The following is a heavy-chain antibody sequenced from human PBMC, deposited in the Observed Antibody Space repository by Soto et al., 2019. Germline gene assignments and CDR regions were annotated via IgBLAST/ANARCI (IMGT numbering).Heavy chain of an antibody. Sequence: GASVKVSCKASGYTFTSYYMHWVRQAPGQGLEWMGIINPSDGSTSYAQKFQGRVTMTRDTSTSTVYMELSSLRSEDTAVYYCARSGTAAEGFDYWGQGTLVTVAS. CDR3: ARSGTAAEGFDY. D-gene: IGHD6-13*01. CDR1: GYTFTSYY. CDR2: INPSDGST. J-gene: IGHJ4*02. V-gene: IGHV1-46*01.